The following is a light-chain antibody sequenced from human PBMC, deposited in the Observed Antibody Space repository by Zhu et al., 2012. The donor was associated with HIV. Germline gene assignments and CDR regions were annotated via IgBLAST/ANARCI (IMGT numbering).Light chain of an antibody. CDR1: QTVAKNY. J-gene: IGKJ4*01. Sequence: IVLTQSPATLSLSPGERATLSCRASQTVAKNYLAWYQKKLGQPPRLLTYGASTRATGIPDRFSGSGSGTDFTLTISRLEPEDFAVYYCQQYGRSPLTFGGGTRVEIK. CDR3: QQYGRSPLT. CDR2: GAS. V-gene: IGKV3-20*01.